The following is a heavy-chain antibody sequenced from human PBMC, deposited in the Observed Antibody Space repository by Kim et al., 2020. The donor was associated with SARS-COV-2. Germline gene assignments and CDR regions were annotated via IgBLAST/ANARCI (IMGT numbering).Heavy chain of an antibody. CDR3: ARDRTEWLFNYYGMDV. Sequence: QRFQGRVTITVDTSASTAYRELSSLRSEDTAVYYCARDRTEWLFNYYGMDVWGQGTTVTVSS. V-gene: IGHV1-3*01. D-gene: IGHD3-3*01. J-gene: IGHJ6*02.